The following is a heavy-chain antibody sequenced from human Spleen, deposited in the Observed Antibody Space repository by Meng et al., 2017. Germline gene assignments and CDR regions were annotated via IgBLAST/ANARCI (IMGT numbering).Heavy chain of an antibody. CDR3: ARGSYGDHRSHWFDP. V-gene: IGHV4-31*01. CDR1: GDSIRSGGYY. Sequence: QAQVQESGPGLVKPSQTLSLTCSVSGDSIRSGGYYWSWIRQHPEKGLEWIGYIFYSGSTDSNPSLKSLVTISQDTSKNQFSLKMSSVTAADTAVYYCARGSYGDHRSHWFDPWGQGTLVTVSS. J-gene: IGHJ5*02. CDR2: IFYSGST. D-gene: IGHD4-17*01.